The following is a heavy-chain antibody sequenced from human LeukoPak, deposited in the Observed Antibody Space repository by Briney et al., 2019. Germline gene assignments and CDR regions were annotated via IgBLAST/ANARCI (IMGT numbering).Heavy chain of an antibody. J-gene: IGHJ4*02. Sequence: GGSLRLSCAASGFTFSSYAMHWVRQAPGKGLEWVAVISYDGSNKYYADSVKGRFTISRDNAKNSLYLQMNSLRAEDTAVYYCARVEASGYDYGAFDYWGQGTLVTVSS. CDR3: ARVEASGYDYGAFDY. V-gene: IGHV3-30*04. D-gene: IGHD5-12*01. CDR2: ISYDGSNK. CDR1: GFTFSSYA.